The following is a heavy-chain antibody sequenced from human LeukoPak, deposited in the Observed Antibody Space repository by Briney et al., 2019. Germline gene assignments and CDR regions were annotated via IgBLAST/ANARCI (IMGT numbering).Heavy chain of an antibody. CDR2: ISSSGSTI. CDR1: GFTFSDYY. V-gene: IGHV3-11*01. CDR3: ASPHRAGSSLNFDY. D-gene: IGHD6-13*01. J-gene: IGHJ4*02. Sequence: GGSLRLSCAASGFTFSDYYMSWIRQAPGKGLEWVSYISSSGSTIYYADSVKGRFTISRDNAKNSLYLQMNSLRAEDTAVYYCASPHRAGSSLNFDYWGQGTLVTVSS.